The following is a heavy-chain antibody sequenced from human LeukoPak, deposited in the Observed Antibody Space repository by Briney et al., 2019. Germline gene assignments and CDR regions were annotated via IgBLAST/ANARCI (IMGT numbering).Heavy chain of an antibody. D-gene: IGHD5-24*01. CDR1: GFTFSSYS. CDR2: ISSSSSTI. J-gene: IGHJ4*02. V-gene: IGHV3-48*01. CDR3: AKQMAVDYFDY. Sequence: GGSLRLSCAASGFTFSSYSMNWVRQAPGKGLEWVSYISSSSSTIYYADSVKGRFTISRDNAKNSLYLQMNSLRAEDTAVYYCAKQMAVDYFDYWGQGTLVTVSS.